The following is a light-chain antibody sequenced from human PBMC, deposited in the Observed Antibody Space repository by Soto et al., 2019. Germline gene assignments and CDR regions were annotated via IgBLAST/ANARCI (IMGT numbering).Light chain of an antibody. CDR1: QSFSSNH. CDR3: QQYSSVWS. Sequence: EIVLTQSPGTLSLSPGERVTLSCRASQSFSSNHLAWYQQKPGQAPRILIYGATTRATGIPDRFSGSESGTDFTLTISRLEPEDSAVYYCQQYSSVWSFGQGTKVDIK. CDR2: GAT. V-gene: IGKV3-20*01. J-gene: IGKJ1*01.